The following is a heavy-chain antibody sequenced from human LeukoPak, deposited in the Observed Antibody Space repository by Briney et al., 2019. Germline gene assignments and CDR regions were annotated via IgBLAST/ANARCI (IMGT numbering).Heavy chain of an antibody. CDR2: IYYSGST. Sequence: SETLSLTCTVSGGSISSHYWSWIRQPPGKGLEGIGYIYYSGSTNYNPSLKSRVTISVDTSKNQFSLKLSSVTAADTAVYYCARGRSDYYDFWSGYSGHWFDPWGQGTLVTVSS. CDR3: ARGRSDYYDFWSGYSGHWFDP. J-gene: IGHJ5*02. D-gene: IGHD3-3*01. V-gene: IGHV4-59*11. CDR1: GGSISSHY.